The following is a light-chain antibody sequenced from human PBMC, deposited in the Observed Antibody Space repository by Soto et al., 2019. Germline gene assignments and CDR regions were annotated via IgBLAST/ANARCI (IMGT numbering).Light chain of an antibody. CDR3: QQYGSSPTP. V-gene: IGKV3-20*01. CDR2: DAS. J-gene: IGKJ3*01. CDR1: QSVSSSY. Sequence: ENVLTQSPGTLSLSPGERATLSCRASQSVSSSYLAWYQQKPGQAPRLLIYDASSRATGIPDRFSGSGSGTDFTLTISRLEPEDFAVYFCQQYGSSPTPLGP.